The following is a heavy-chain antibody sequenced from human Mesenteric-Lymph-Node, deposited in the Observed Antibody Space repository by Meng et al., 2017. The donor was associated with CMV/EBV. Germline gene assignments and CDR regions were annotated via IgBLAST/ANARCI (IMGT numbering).Heavy chain of an antibody. CDR1: GGSISTYY. D-gene: IGHD2-21*01. CDR2: IYYSGST. J-gene: IGHJ4*02. Sequence: GSLRLSCTVSGGSISTYYWSWVRQPPGKGLEWIGYIYYSGSTIYNPSLKTRVTMSVDTSKNQFSLKLSSVTAADTAVYYCARGLHLGSYYFDSWGQGTLVPSPQ. V-gene: IGHV4-59*01. CDR3: ARGLHLGSYYFDS.